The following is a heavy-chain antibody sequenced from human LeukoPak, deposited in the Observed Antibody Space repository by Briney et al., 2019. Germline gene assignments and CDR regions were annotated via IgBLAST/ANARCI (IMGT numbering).Heavy chain of an antibody. D-gene: IGHD5-12*01. CDR3: ARQKDGYDAPYYFDY. V-gene: IGHV5-51*01. Sequence: GESLKICCKGSGYSFTSYWIGWVRQMPGKGLEWMGIIYPGDSDTRYSPSFQGQVTTSADKSISTAYLQWSSLKASDTAMYYCARQKDGYDAPYYFDYWGQGTLVTVSS. CDR2: IYPGDSDT. J-gene: IGHJ4*02. CDR1: GYSFTSYW.